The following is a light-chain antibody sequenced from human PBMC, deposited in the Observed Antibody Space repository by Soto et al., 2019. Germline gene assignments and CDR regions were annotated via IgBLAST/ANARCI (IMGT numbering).Light chain of an antibody. J-gene: IGKJ4*01. CDR2: AAS. CDR1: QSISSY. V-gene: IGKV1-39*01. CDR3: QQSYSTPLT. Sequence: DIQLTQSPSSLSASVVDRVTITCLASQSISSYLNWYQQKPGKAPKLLIYAASSLQSGVPSRFSGSGSGTGFTLTISSLQPEDFATYYCQQSYSTPLTFGGGTKVDIK.